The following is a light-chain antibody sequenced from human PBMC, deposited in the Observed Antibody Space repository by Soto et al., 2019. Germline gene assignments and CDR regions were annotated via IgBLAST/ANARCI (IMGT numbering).Light chain of an antibody. CDR3: QHYNNWPPWT. CDR1: QSVSSN. Sequence: EIVLSQFPATLSVSPGERATLSGRASQSVSSNLAWYQQKPGQAPRLLIYGASTRATGIPARFSGSGSGTEFTLTISSLQSEDFAVYYCQHYNNWPPWTFGQGTKVEIK. J-gene: IGKJ1*01. V-gene: IGKV3-15*01. CDR2: GAS.